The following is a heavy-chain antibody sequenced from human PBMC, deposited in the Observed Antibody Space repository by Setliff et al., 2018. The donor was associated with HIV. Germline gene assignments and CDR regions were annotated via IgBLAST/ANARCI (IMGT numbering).Heavy chain of an antibody. Sequence: PSETLSLTCAVYGGSFSGYSWSWIRQPPGKGPEWIGEVYHSGSSNYNPSLKSRVTISVETSKKQFSLKLSSVTAADTAVYHCARVADSCGYYHLDSWGQGTLVTVSS. J-gene: IGHJ4*02. V-gene: IGHV4-34*01. CDR1: GGSFSGYS. D-gene: IGHD3-22*01. CDR3: ARVADSCGYYHLDS. CDR2: VYHSGSS.